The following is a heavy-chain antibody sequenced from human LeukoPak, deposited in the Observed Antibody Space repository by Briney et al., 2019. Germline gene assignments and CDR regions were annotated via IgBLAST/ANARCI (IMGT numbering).Heavy chain of an antibody. CDR1: GYTISSFS. V-gene: IGHV3-21*01. D-gene: IGHD3-22*01. Sequence: GGSLRLSCVASGYTISSFSINWDRQAPGKGLEWVSSISVRSNYIYYADSVRGRFSISRDDARDSLFLQMNSLRAEDTAVYYCVRLRRNSDTSGYYYYYDFWGQGTLVTVSS. CDR3: VRLRRNSDTSGYYYYYDF. J-gene: IGHJ4*02. CDR2: ISVRSNYI.